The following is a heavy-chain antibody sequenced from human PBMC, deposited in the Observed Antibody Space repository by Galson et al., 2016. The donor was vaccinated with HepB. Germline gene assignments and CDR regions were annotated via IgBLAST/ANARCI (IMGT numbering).Heavy chain of an antibody. D-gene: IGHD3-16*01. CDR3: TTLMGWGSRPYYYDNMDV. Sequence: SLRLSCAVSGVSVSDKFLTWVRQAPGKGLEWVSTLYPTGDTFYADPVKGRFTISRDNSKNTLSYQMDSLRREDTAVYYCTTLMGWGSRPYYYDNMDVWGQGTTVTVSS. CDR1: GVSVSDKF. CDR2: LYPTGDT. V-gene: IGHV3-53*01. J-gene: IGHJ6*02.